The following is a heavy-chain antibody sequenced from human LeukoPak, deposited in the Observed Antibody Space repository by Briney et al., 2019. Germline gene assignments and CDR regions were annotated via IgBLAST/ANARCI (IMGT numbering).Heavy chain of an antibody. J-gene: IGHJ4*01. CDR1: GFTFSSYE. D-gene: IGHD3-9*01. CDR2: ISSSGSTI. V-gene: IGHV3-48*03. Sequence: GGSLRLSCAASGFTFSSYEMNWVRQAPGKGLEWVSYISSSGSTIYYADSVKGRFTISRDNAKNSLYLQMNSLRAEDTAVYYCAREPYYDILTGYSGGRYFDYWGQEPWSPSPQ. CDR3: AREPYYDILTGYSGGRYFDY.